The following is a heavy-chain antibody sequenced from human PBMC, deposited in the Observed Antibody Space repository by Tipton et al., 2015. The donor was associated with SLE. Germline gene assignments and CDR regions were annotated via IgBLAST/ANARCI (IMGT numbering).Heavy chain of an antibody. D-gene: IGHD1-1*01. V-gene: IGHV4-34*01. CDR3: ARGQLMGRAAPYIDV. Sequence: AGLVKPSETLSLTCAVYGGSFSGHHWTWIRQPPGKGLEWIGEINQSGNTDYKSSLKSRVTISVDTSKNQFSLKLTSVTAADTAVYYCARGQLMGRAAPYIDVWGRGTTVIVSS. CDR1: GGSFSGHH. CDR2: INQSGNT. J-gene: IGHJ6*03.